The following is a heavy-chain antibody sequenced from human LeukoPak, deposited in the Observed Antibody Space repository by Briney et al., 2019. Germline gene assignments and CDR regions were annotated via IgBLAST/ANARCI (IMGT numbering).Heavy chain of an antibody. V-gene: IGHV3-33*05. CDR1: GFPFRSFG. J-gene: IGHJ4*02. Sequence: SGGSLRLSCAASGFPFRSFGMLWVRQAPGKGLEWVAVFSYNGINRDYAASVNGRFTISRDSSKNTLSLQMNSLRAEDTAIYYCARGLYTNGWYYYDYWGQGTLVTVSS. CDR2: FSYNGINR. CDR3: ARGLYTNGWYYYDY. D-gene: IGHD6-19*01.